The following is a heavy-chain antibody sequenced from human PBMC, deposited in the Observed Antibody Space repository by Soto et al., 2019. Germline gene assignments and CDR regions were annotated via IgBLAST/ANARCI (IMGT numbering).Heavy chain of an antibody. J-gene: IGHJ4*02. V-gene: IGHV3-30-3*01. CDR3: ARDIEGVAGTLLDY. CDR2: ISYDGSNK. Sequence: QVQLVESGGGVVQPGRSLRLSCAASGFTFSSYAMHWVRQAPGKGLEWVAVISYDGSNKYYADSVKGRFTISRDNSKNTLYLQMNSLRAEDTAVYYCARDIEGVAGTLLDYWGQGSLVTVSS. D-gene: IGHD6-19*01. CDR1: GFTFSSYA.